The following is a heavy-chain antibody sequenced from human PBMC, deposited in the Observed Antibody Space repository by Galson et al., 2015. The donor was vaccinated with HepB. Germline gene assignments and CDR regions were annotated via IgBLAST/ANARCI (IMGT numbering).Heavy chain of an antibody. D-gene: IGHD3-22*01. V-gene: IGHV5-51*01. J-gene: IGHJ5*02. Sequence: QSGAEVKKPGESLKISCKGSGYSLTTYWIGWVRQMPGRGLEWMGIIYPGDSDTRYGPSFQGQVTISAGKSISTAYLQWSSLKASDTAMYYCARRLSYYYDSSGYQGDWFDPWGQGTLVTVSS. CDR2: IYPGDSDT. CDR3: ARRLSYYYDSSGYQGDWFDP. CDR1: GYSLTTYW.